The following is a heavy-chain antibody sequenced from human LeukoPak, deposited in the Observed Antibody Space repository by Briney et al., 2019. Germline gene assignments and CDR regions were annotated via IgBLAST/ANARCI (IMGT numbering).Heavy chain of an antibody. V-gene: IGHV4-59*01. CDR2: IYYSGST. Sequence: PSETLSLACTASVGSISSYYWGWIRQPPAKGLEWIGYIYYSGSTSYNPSLKSRVTISVDTSKKQFSLKLSSVTAADTAFYYCARYIVSYPHDAFDIWGQGTMVTVSS. J-gene: IGHJ3*02. D-gene: IGHD1-26*01. CDR3: ARYIVSYPHDAFDI. CDR1: VGSISSYY.